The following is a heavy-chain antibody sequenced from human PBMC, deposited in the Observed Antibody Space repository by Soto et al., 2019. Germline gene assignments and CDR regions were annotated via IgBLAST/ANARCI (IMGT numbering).Heavy chain of an antibody. D-gene: IGHD4-17*01. Sequence: QVQLVQSGAEVKKPGASVKVSCKASGYTFTSYDINWVRQATGQGLEWMGWMNPNSGNTGYAQKFQGRVTMTRNTSISTAYMELSSLRSEDTAVYYCAKTTVTRGYYYGMDVWGQGTTVTVSS. V-gene: IGHV1-8*01. CDR1: GYTFTSYD. CDR3: AKTTVTRGYYYGMDV. J-gene: IGHJ6*02. CDR2: MNPNSGNT.